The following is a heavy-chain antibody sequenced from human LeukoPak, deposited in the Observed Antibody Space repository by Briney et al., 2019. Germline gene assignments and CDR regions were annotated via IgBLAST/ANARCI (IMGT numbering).Heavy chain of an antibody. CDR1: GFTFSSYG. D-gene: IGHD1-26*01. V-gene: IGHV3-53*01. J-gene: IGHJ4*02. CDR2: IYSGGNT. CDR3: ARKGAPIDY. Sequence: PGGSLRLSCAASGFTFSSYGMSWVRQAPGKGLEWVSVIYSGGNTYYADSVKGRFTISRDNSKNTLYLQMNSLRAEDTAVYYCARKGAPIDYWGQGTLVTVSS.